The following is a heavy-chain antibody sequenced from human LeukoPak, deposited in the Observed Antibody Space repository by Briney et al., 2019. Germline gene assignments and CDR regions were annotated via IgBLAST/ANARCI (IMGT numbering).Heavy chain of an antibody. D-gene: IGHD6-13*01. CDR3: ARDRGIAAAGPESIFDY. Sequence: SETLSLTCTVSGGSISSGGYSWSWIRQHPGKGLEWIGYIYYSGSTYYNPSLKSRVTISVDTSKNQFSLKLSSVTAADTAVYYCARDRGIAAAGPESIFDYWGQGTLVTVSS. J-gene: IGHJ4*02. CDR1: GGSISSGGYS. V-gene: IGHV4-31*03. CDR2: IYYSGST.